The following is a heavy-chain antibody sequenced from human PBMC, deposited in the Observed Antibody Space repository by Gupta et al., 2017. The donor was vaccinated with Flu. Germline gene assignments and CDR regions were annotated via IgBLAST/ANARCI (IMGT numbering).Heavy chain of an antibody. CDR3: ARGRDLDAMTGPHYFYFYAMDV. CDR2: IITTFSST. V-gene: IGHV1-69*06. J-gene: IGHJ6*02. D-gene: IGHD2-2*01. Sequence: RQAPGRGLEWMGGIITTFSSTKYAQRFQDRVTITADRSTNTVYMELRGLTSEDTAVYYCARGRDLDAMTGPHYFYFYAMDVWGQGTPVTVSS.